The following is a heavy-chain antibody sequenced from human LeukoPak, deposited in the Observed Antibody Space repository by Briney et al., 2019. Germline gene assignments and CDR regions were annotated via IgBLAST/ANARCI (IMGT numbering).Heavy chain of an antibody. CDR3: ARVFGPPSWYDFWSGYKPTDAFDI. V-gene: IGHV1-8*01. CDR2: MNPNSGNT. D-gene: IGHD3-3*01. J-gene: IGHJ3*02. CDR1: GYTFTSYD. Sequence: GVSVKVSCKASGYTFTSYDINWVRQATGQGLEWMGWMNPNSGNTGYAQKFQDRVTMTRNTSISTAYMELSSLRSEDAAVYYCARVFGPPSWYDFWSGYKPTDAFDIWGQGTMVTVSS.